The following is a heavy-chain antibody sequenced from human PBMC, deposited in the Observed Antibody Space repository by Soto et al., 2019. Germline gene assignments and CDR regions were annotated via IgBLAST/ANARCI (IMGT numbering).Heavy chain of an antibody. D-gene: IGHD2-2*01. Sequence: GASVKVSCKASGYTFTGYYMHWVRQAPGQGLEWMGWINPNSGGTNYAQKFQGWVTMTRDTSISTAYMELSRLRSDDMAVYYCARGGIVVVPAATDRFIGCYYGMDVWGQGTTVTVSS. CDR3: ARGGIVVVPAATDRFIGCYYGMDV. V-gene: IGHV1-2*04. CDR1: GYTFTGYY. J-gene: IGHJ6*02. CDR2: INPNSGGT.